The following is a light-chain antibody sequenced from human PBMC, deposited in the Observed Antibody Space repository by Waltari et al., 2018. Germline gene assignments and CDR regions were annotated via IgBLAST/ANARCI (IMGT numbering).Light chain of an antibody. J-gene: IGLJ2*01. Sequence: SAPTPPASASASPEPTITLSSTATSNDGGGYYYVSWYQHHPGKAPKLMIYDVSNRPSGVSNRFSGSKSGNTASLTISGLQAEDEADYYCSSYTSSSTRVFGGGTKLTVL. CDR1: SNDGGGYYY. CDR3: SSYTSSSTRV. V-gene: IGLV2-14*03. CDR2: DVS.